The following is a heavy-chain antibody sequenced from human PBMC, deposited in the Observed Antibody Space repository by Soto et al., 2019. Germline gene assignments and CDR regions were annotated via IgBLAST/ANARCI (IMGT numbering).Heavy chain of an antibody. D-gene: IGHD3-22*01. V-gene: IGHV1-18*01. CDR3: ASPYDSSGYFNREGAFDI. J-gene: IGHJ3*02. CDR1: GYTFTSYG. Sequence: QVPLVQSGAEVKKPGASVKVSCKASGYTFTSYGISWVRQAPGQGLEWMGWISAYNGNTNYAQKLQGRVTMTTDTSTSTAYMELRSLRSDDTAVYYCASPYDSSGYFNREGAFDIWGQGTMVTVSS. CDR2: ISAYNGNT.